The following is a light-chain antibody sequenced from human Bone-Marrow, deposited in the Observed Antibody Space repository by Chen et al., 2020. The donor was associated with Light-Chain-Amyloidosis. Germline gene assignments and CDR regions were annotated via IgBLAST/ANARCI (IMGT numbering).Light chain of an antibody. CDR2: AAS. CDR3: QQYYSYPRT. J-gene: IGKJ1*01. CDR1: QGISSY. Sequence: AIRMTQSPSSFSASTGDRVTITCRASQGISSYLAWYQQKPGKAPKLLIYAASTLQSGVPSRFSGSGYRTDFTLTISCLQSEDFATYYCQQYYSYPRTFGQGTKVEIK. V-gene: IGKV1-8*01.